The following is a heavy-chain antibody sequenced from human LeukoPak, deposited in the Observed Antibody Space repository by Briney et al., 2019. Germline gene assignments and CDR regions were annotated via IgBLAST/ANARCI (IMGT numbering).Heavy chain of an antibody. D-gene: IGHD3-22*01. CDR1: GFTFDDYA. CDR2: ISWNSGSI. V-gene: IGHV3-9*01. J-gene: IGHJ4*02. CDR3: AKGYYYDSSGNFDY. Sequence: GGSLRLSCAASGFTFDDYAMHWVRQAPGKGLEWVSGISWNSGSIGYVDSVKGRFTISRDNAKNSLYLQMNSLRAEDTALYYCAKGYYYDSSGNFDYWGQGTLVTDSS.